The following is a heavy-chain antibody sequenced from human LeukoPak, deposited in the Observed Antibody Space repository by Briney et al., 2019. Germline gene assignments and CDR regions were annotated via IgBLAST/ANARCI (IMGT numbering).Heavy chain of an antibody. J-gene: IGHJ4*02. Sequence: SETLSLTCTVSGGSISSYYWSWIRQPPGKGLEWIGYIFYSGSTYYNPSLKSRVTISVDTSKNQFSLKLRSVTAADTAVYYCARVNRDYYDSSGYYHFDYWGQGTLVTVSS. CDR1: GGSISSYY. D-gene: IGHD3-22*01. CDR3: ARVNRDYYDSSGYYHFDY. V-gene: IGHV4-59*01. CDR2: IFYSGST.